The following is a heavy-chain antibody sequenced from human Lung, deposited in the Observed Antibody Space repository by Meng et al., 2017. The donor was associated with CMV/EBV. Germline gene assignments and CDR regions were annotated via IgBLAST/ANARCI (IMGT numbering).Heavy chain of an antibody. CDR3: AREQPNSDAFDI. CDR1: GFTFSSYW. V-gene: IGHV3-74*01. D-gene: IGHD4-23*01. Sequence: GESLKISCAASGFTFSSYWMHWVRQAPGKGLVWVSRINSDGSSTSYADSVKGRFTISRDNAKNTLYLQMNSLRAEDTAVYYCAREQPNSDAFDIWGQGTMVTVSS. J-gene: IGHJ3*02. CDR2: INSDGSST.